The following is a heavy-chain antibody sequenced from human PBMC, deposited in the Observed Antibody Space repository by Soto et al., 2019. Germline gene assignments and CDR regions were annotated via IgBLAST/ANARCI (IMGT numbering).Heavy chain of an antibody. D-gene: IGHD1-20*01. Sequence: GGSLRLSCEASGFTLRNYAMTWVRQAPGKGLEWVSLISANDVGTYYAESVKTRFTISTDQSRNTVYLQMDSLRADDTAIYYCAKAKNDYNWDNRPPFDYWGQGTLVTVSS. CDR3: AKAKNDYNWDNRPPFDY. V-gene: IGHV3-23*01. CDR1: GFTLRNYA. CDR2: ISANDVGT. J-gene: IGHJ4*02.